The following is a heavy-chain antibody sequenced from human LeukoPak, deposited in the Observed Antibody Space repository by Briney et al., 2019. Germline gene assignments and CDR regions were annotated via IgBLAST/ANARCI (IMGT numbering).Heavy chain of an antibody. Sequence: SETLSLTCTVSGGSISSYYWSWIRQPPGKGLEWIGYIYYSGSTNYNPSLKSRVTISVDTSKNQFSLKLSSVTAADTAVYYCARGGSSGYYYFMPLDYWGQGTLATVSS. CDR2: IYYSGST. J-gene: IGHJ4*02. V-gene: IGHV4-59*01. CDR1: GGSISSYY. D-gene: IGHD3-22*01. CDR3: ARGGSSGYYYFMPLDY.